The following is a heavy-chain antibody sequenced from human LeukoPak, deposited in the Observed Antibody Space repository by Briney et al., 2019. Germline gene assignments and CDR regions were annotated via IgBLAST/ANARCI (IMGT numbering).Heavy chain of an antibody. CDR3: ARGLNPTDWFDP. V-gene: IGHV4-34*01. D-gene: IGHD1-14*01. J-gene: IGHJ5*02. CDR2: INHSGST. CDR1: GGSFSGYY. Sequence: PSETLSLTCAVYGGSFSGYYWSWIRKPPGKGLEWIGEINHSGSTNYNPSLKSRVTISVDTSKNQFSLKLSSVTAADTAVYYCARGLNPTDWFDPWGQGTLVTVSS.